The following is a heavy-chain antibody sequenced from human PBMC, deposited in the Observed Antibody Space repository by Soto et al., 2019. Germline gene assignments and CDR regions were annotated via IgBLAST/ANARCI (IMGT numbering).Heavy chain of an antibody. Sequence: EVHLLESGGGLVQPGGSLRLSCAASGLTFSSYAMNWVRQAPGKGLEWVSGVSGGGGSTYYADSVKGRFTISRDNSKNTLYLQMNSLRAEDTAVYYCAKDSSGYSYDHNAFDIWGQGTRVTVSS. CDR3: AKDSSGYSYDHNAFDI. CDR1: GLTFSSYA. J-gene: IGHJ3*02. D-gene: IGHD5-18*01. CDR2: VSGGGGST. V-gene: IGHV3-23*01.